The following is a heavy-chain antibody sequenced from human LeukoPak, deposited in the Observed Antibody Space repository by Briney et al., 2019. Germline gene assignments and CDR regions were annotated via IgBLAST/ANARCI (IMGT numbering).Heavy chain of an antibody. CDR3: ARGSGTMKH. Sequence: SEALSLTCTVSGGSISGYYWSWIRQPPGKGLEWIGYIYYSGSTYYNPSLKSRVTISVDTSKNQFSLKLSSVTAADTAVYYCARGSGTMKHWGQGALVTVSS. J-gene: IGHJ1*01. CDR2: IYYSGST. D-gene: IGHD3-22*01. V-gene: IGHV4-30-4*01. CDR1: GGSISGYY.